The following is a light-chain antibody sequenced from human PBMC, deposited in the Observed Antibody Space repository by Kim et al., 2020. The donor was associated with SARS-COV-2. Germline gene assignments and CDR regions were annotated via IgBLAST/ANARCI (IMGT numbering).Light chain of an antibody. Sequence: QSALTQPASVSGSPGQSITISCTGTSSDVGGYNYVSWYQQHPGKAPKLMIYDVSKRPSGVSNRFSGSKSGNTASLTISGLQAEDEDDYYCSSYTSSSLVFGGGTQLTVL. J-gene: IGLJ2*01. CDR2: DVS. V-gene: IGLV2-14*01. CDR3: SSYTSSSLV. CDR1: SSDVGGYNY.